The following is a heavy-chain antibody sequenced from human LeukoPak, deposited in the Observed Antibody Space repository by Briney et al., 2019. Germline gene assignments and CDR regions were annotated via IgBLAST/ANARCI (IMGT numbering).Heavy chain of an antibody. J-gene: IGHJ6*02. V-gene: IGHV4-4*07. CDR1: GGSISSYY. D-gene: IGHD6-19*01. Sequence: SETLSLTCTVSGGSISSYYWSWIRQPAGKGLEWIGRIYTSGSTNHNPSLKSRVTMSVDTSKNQFSLKLSSVTAADTAVYYCARDSHHGAGIAVAGTDYYYYYGMDVWGQGTTVTVSS. CDR2: IYTSGST. CDR3: ARDSHHGAGIAVAGTDYYYYYGMDV.